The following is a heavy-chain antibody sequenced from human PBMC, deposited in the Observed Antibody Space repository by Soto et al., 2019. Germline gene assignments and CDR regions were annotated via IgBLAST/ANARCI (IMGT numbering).Heavy chain of an antibody. V-gene: IGHV4-61*01. D-gene: IGHD6-19*01. CDR1: GGSVSSGSYY. CDR2: IYYSGST. J-gene: IGHJ4*02. Sequence: PSETLSLTCTVSGGSVSSGSYYWSWIRQPPGKGLEWIGYIYYSGSTNYNPSPKSRVTISVDTSKNQFSLKLSSVTAADTAVYYCAGVVYSSGWPSRYYYFDYWGQGTLVTVSS. CDR3: AGVVYSSGWPSRYYYFDY.